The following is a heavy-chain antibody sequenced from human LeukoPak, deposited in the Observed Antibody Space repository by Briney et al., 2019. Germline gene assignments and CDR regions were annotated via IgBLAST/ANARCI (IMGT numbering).Heavy chain of an antibody. CDR3: ARCLVVPRYYYYYMDV. CDR2: INHSGST. J-gene: IGHJ6*03. Sequence: PSDTLSLTCAVYGGSFSGYYWSWIRHPPGKGLEWIGEINHSGSTNYNPSLKSRVTISVDTSKNQFSLKLSSVTAADTAVYYCARCLVVPRYYYYYMDVWGKGTTVTVSS. CDR1: GGSFSGYY. V-gene: IGHV4-34*01. D-gene: IGHD2-2*01.